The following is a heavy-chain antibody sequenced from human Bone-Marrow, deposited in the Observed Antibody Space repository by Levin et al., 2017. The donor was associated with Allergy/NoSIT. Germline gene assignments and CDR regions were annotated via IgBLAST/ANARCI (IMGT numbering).Heavy chain of an antibody. J-gene: IGHJ5*02. CDR3: AKQPGEWELHPLDP. D-gene: IGHD1-26*01. CDR1: GFTFSSYA. Sequence: GGSLRLSCAASGFTFSSYAMSWVRQAPGKGLEWVSAISGSGGSTYYADSVKGRFTISRDNSKNTLYLQMNSLRAEDTAVYYCAKQPGEWELHPLDPWGQGTLVTVSS. CDR2: ISGSGGST. V-gene: IGHV3-23*01.